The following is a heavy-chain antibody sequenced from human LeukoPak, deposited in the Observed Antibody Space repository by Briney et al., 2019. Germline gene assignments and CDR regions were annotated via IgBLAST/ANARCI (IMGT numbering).Heavy chain of an antibody. CDR2: IYYSGST. V-gene: IGHV4-59*01. CDR1: GGSISSYY. D-gene: IGHD2-15*01. CDR3: ARGLILGYCNGGSCPGNAFDI. J-gene: IGHJ3*02. Sequence: PSETLSLTCTVSGGSISSYYWSWIRQPPGKGLEWIGCIYYSGSTNYNPSLKSRVTIAVDTSKNQFSLKLSSVTAADTAVYYCARGLILGYCNGGSCPGNAFDIWGQGTMVTVSS.